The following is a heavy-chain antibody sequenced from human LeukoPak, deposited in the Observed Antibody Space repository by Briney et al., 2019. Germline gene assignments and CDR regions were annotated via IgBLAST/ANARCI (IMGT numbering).Heavy chain of an antibody. J-gene: IGHJ4*02. CDR1: GYSFTSYW. V-gene: IGHV5-51*01. Sequence: GESLKISCKGSGYSFTSYWIGWVRQMPGKGLEWMGIIYPGDSDTRYSPSFQGQVTISADKSISTAYLQWSSLKASDTAMYYCARGLGYCSSTNCYIFDYWGQGTLVTVSS. CDR2: IYPGDSDT. D-gene: IGHD2-2*02. CDR3: ARGLGYCSSTNCYIFDY.